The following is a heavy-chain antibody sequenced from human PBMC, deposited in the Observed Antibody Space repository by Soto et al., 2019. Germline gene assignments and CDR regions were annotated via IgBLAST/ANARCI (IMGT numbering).Heavy chain of an antibody. J-gene: IGHJ6*02. CDR1: GGSISSGGYY. CDR2: IYYSGST. CDR3: ARGGRRSPVMDV. Sequence: QVQLQESGPGLVKPSQTLSLTCTVSGGSISSGGYYWSWIRQHPGKGLEWIGYIYYSGSTYYNPFRKRRVTLSVDTSKNQFSLKLSSVTAADTAVYYCARGGRRSPVMDVWGQGTTVTVSS. V-gene: IGHV4-31*03.